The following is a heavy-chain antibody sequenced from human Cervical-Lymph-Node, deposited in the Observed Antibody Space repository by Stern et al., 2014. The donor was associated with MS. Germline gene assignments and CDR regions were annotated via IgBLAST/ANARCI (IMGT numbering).Heavy chain of an antibody. V-gene: IGHV1-69*01. CDR1: GGTFTNDG. CDR2: IIPMFGIG. D-gene: IGHD3-3*01. Sequence: QLVQSGAEVKKPGSSGKVSCKASGGTFTNDGISWVRQAPGQGPEWMGGIIPMFGIGHYAQKFQGRVTITADDSTSTVHMELNSLRSEDTAVYYCAGGAIFGVVKGYYYYGLDVWGQGTTVTV. CDR3: AGGAIFGVVKGYYYYGLDV. J-gene: IGHJ6*02.